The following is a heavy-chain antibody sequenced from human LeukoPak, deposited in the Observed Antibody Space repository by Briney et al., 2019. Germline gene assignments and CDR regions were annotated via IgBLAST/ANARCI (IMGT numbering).Heavy chain of an antibody. CDR2: INPSGGIT. CDR3: ARGLVDTAMVTRRIDY. D-gene: IGHD5-18*01. J-gene: IGHJ4*02. Sequence: ASAKVSCKASGYTFTNYYMHWVRQAPRQGLEWMGIINPSGGITHYAQNFQGRVTLTRDTSTSTVYMEVSSLISEDTAVYYCARGLVDTAMVTRRIDYWGQGTLVTVPP. V-gene: IGHV1-46*01. CDR1: GYTFTNYY.